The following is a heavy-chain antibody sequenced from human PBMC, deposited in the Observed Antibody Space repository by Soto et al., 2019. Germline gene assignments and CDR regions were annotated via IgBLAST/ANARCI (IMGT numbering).Heavy chain of an antibody. V-gene: IGHV3-30*18. J-gene: IGHJ4*02. CDR2: ISYDGSNK. D-gene: IGHD3-10*01. Sequence: GGSLRLSCAASGFTFSSYGMHWVRQAPGKGLEWVAVISYDGSNKYYADSVKGRFTISRDNSKNTLYLQMNSLRAEDTAVYYCAKDSGYGGFMAPYFDYWGQGTLVTVSS. CDR3: AKDSGYGGFMAPYFDY. CDR1: GFTFSSYG.